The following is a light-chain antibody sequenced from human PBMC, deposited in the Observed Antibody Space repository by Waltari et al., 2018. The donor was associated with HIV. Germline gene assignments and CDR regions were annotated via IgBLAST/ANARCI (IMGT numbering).Light chain of an antibody. CDR1: ALATKH. J-gene: IGLJ2*01. CDR2: GDT. Sequence: SYELPQPPSVSVSPGQTARITCSGDALATKHTYCYQQKSGKAPVLVIYGDTKRPCGIPARFYASSVGTLATLTNNGAQADDEGDYYCYATNSRENQGVFGGGTKLTVL. V-gene: IGLV3-10*01. CDR3: YATNSRENQGV.